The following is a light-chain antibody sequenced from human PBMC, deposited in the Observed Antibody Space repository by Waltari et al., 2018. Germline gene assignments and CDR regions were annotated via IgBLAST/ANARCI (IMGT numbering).Light chain of an antibody. V-gene: IGKV3-20*01. CDR3: QQYDASSVT. CDR2: GAS. CDR1: QSMSAGW. J-gene: IGKJ4*01. Sequence: EIVLTQSPGTLSLSPGERATLSCRASQSMSAGWLAWYQQKPGQAPRLLIYGASRRATAIPDRFSGSGSGTDFTLTISRLEPEDFAVYYCQQYDASSVTFGGGTKVEIK.